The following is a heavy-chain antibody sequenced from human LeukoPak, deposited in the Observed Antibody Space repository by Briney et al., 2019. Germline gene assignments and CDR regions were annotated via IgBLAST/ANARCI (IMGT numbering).Heavy chain of an antibody. CDR3: ATPGKVSRGSYPFDY. Sequence: ASVTVSCKVSGYTLTELSMYWVRLTPGKGLEWMGGFDPADGARIYSQKFQGRVTVAEDTSRDTAYMELSGLKPEDTAVYYCATPGKVSRGSYPFDYWGQGTLVTVSS. J-gene: IGHJ4*02. CDR2: FDPADGAR. CDR1: GYTLTELS. D-gene: IGHD3-16*02. V-gene: IGHV1-24*01.